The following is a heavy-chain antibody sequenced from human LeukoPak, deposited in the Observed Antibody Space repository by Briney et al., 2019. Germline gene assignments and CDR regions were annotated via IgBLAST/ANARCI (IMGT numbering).Heavy chain of an antibody. CDR3: AKGAYDSSGYYWADAFDI. CDR2: TSGSGGST. V-gene: IGHV3-23*01. J-gene: IGHJ3*02. CDR1: GFTLSSYA. Sequence: PGGSLRLSCAASGFTLSSYAMSLVRQAAGKGLERVSATSGSGGSTYYADSVKGRFTISRDNSKNTLYLQMNSLRAEDTAVYYCAKGAYDSSGYYWADAFDIWGQGTMVTVSS. D-gene: IGHD3-22*01.